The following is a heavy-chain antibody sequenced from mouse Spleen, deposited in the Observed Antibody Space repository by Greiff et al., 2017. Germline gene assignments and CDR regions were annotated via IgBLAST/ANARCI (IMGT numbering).Heavy chain of an antibody. CDR3: TRGGMVTTTFSYWYFDV. Sequence: EVQLVESGEGLVKPGGSLKLSCAASGFTFSSYAMSWVRQTPEKRLEWVAYISSGGDYIYYADTVKGRFTISRDNARNTLYPQMSSLKSEDTAMYYCTRGGMVTTTFSYWYFDVWGTGTTVTVSS. CDR2: ISSGGDYI. V-gene: IGHV5-9-1*02. D-gene: IGHD2-2*01. CDR1: GFTFSSYA. J-gene: IGHJ1*03.